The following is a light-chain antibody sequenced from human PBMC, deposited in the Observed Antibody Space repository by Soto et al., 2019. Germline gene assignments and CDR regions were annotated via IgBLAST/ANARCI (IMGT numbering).Light chain of an antibody. CDR1: QNVSSSY. Sequence: ELVFTQFPATLSLSPGERATLSWRASQNVSSSYLAWYQQKPGLAPRLLIYDASRRATGIPDRFSGSGSGTDFTLTISRLEPEDFAVYYCQQYGSSPPITFGPGTRLDIK. V-gene: IGKV3D-20*01. J-gene: IGKJ5*01. CDR2: DAS. CDR3: QQYGSSPPIT.